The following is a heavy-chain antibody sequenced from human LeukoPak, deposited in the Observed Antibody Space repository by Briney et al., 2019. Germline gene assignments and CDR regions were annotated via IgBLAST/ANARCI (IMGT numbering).Heavy chain of an antibody. CDR2: INPNSGGT. V-gene: IGHV1-2*02. CDR1: GYTFTSYG. J-gene: IGHJ5*02. Sequence: ASVKVSCKASGYTFTSYGISWVRQAPGQGLEWMGWINPNSGGTNYAQKFQGRVTMTRDTSISTAYMELSRLRSDDTAVYYCARGYSNWFDPWGQGTLVTVSS. CDR3: ARGYSNWFDP. D-gene: IGHD5-12*01.